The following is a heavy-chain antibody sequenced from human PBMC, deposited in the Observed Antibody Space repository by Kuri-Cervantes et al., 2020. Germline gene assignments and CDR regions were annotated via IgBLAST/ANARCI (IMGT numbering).Heavy chain of an antibody. D-gene: IGHD2-15*01. CDR2: INPSGGST. V-gene: IGHV1-46*01. Sequence: ASVKVSCKASGYTFTSYYMHWVRQAPGQGLEWMGIINPSGGSTSYAQKFQGRVTMTRDTSTSTVYMELSSLRSEDTAVYYCARSCSGGSCYNAHDYWGQGTLVTVSS. CDR3: ARSCSGGSCYNAHDY. CDR1: GYTFTSYY. J-gene: IGHJ4*02.